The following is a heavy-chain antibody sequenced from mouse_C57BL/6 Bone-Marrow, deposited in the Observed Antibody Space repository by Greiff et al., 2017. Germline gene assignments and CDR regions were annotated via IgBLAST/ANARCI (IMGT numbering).Heavy chain of an antibody. J-gene: IGHJ1*03. CDR1: GYTFTSYW. CDR3: AMGRLLDGYFDV. Sequence: QVQLQQPGAELVKPGASVKVSCKASGYTFTSYWMHWVKQRPGQGLEWLGRIHPSDSDTNYNQKFKGKATLTVDKSSSTAYMQLSSLTSEDSAVYYCAMGRLLDGYFDVWGTGTTVTVAS. V-gene: IGHV1-74*01. CDR2: IHPSDSDT. D-gene: IGHD2-3*01.